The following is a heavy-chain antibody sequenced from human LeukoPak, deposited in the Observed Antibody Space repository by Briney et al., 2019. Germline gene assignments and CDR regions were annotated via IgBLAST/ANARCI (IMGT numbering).Heavy chain of an antibody. CDR1: GGSISSYY. D-gene: IGHD5-18*01. V-gene: IGHV4-59*01. J-gene: IGHJ4*02. CDR3: ARDGGYSYGYLRTVYYFDY. CDR2: IHYTGST. Sequence: PSETLSLTCTVSGGSISSYYWSWIRQPPGKGLEWIGYIHYTGSTNYNPSLKSRVTISVDTSKNQFSLKLSSVTAADTAVYYCARDGGYSYGYLRTVYYFDYWGQGTLVTVSS.